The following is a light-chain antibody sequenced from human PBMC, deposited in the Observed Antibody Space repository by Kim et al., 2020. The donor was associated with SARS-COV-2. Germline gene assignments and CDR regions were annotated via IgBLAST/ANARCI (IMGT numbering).Light chain of an antibody. CDR1: QSIISTY. V-gene: IGKV3-20*01. Sequence: EVVLTQSPGTLSLSPGEGATLSCRASQSIISTYLAWFQQKPGQAPRLLMYGASYRATDIPDRFSGSASGTVFTLTISRLEPEDSAVYYCHYNGTSFLTFGGGTKVDIK. J-gene: IGKJ4*01. CDR3: HYNGTSFLT. CDR2: GAS.